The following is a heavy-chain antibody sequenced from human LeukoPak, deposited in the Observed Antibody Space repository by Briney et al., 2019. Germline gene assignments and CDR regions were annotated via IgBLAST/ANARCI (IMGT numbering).Heavy chain of an antibody. Sequence: ASVKVSCKASGYTFTSYDINWVRQATGQGLEWMGWMNPNSGNTGYAQKFQGRVTMTRNTSISTAYMELSSLRSEDTAVYYCARGTPYSGYLVYWGRGTLVTVSS. D-gene: IGHD3-22*01. CDR1: GYTFTSYD. CDR3: ARGTPYSGYLVY. CDR2: MNPNSGNT. V-gene: IGHV1-8*01. J-gene: IGHJ4*02.